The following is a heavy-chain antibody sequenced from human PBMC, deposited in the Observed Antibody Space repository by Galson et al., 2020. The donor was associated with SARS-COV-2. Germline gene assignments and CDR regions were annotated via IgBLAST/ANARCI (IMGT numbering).Heavy chain of an antibody. CDR2: IYTSGST. J-gene: IGHJ1*01. Sequence: SETLSLTCTVSGGSISSGTYYWSWIRQPAGTGLEWIGPIYTSGSTNYNPSLKSRVTISVDTSKNQFSLKLSSVTAADTAVYYCARDRGGYYDASGRFFQHWGQGTLVTVSS. CDR3: ARDRGGYYDASGRFFQH. CDR1: GGSISSGTYY. D-gene: IGHD3-16*01. V-gene: IGHV4-61*02.